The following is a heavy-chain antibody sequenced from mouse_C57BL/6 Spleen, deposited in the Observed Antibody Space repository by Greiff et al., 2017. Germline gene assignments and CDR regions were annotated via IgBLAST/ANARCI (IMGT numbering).Heavy chain of an antibody. D-gene: IGHD2-4*01. J-gene: IGHJ4*01. CDR2: IRSKSNNYAT. CDR1: GFSFNTYA. CDR3: VCPLYYDDDVDAMDY. Sequence: EVMLVESGGGLVQPKGSLKLSCAASGFSFNTYAMNWVRQAPGKGLEWVARIRSKSNNYATYYADSVKDRFTISRDDSENMLYLQMNNLKTEDTAMYYGVCPLYYDDDVDAMDYWGQGTSVTVSS. V-gene: IGHV10-1*01.